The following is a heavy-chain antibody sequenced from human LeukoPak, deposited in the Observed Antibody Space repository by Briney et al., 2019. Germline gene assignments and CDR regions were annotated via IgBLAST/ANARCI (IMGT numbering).Heavy chain of an antibody. CDR3: ARGGITMVRGVMPIFDY. CDR2: ISAYNGNT. CDR1: GYTFTSYG. V-gene: IGHV1-18*01. D-gene: IGHD3-10*01. Sequence: ASVKVSCKASGYTFTSYGISCVRQAPGQGLEWMGWISAYNGNTNYAQKLQGRVTMTTDTSTSTAYMELRSLRSDDTAVYYCARGGITMVRGVMPIFDYWGQGTLVTVSS. J-gene: IGHJ4*02.